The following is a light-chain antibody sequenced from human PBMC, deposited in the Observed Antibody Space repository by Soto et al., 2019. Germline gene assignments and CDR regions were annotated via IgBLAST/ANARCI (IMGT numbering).Light chain of an antibody. CDR2: VVT. V-gene: IGLV2-11*01. Sequence: QSGPTQPRSVCRTPRQTVTISCTGTSSDVGRYDYVSWYQQHPGKAPKLIIYVVTERPAGVPDRFSGSKSGNTASLTISGLQAEDEADYSCCSFAGSFSYVFGGGTKVTVL. J-gene: IGLJ1*01. CDR1: SSDVGRYDY. CDR3: CSFAGSFSYV.